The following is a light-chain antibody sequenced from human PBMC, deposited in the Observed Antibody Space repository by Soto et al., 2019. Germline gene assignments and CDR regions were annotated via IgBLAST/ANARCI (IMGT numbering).Light chain of an antibody. V-gene: IGKV3-15*01. CDR3: KQYNNWPRA. CDR1: QSISNN. Sequence: VMTQSPATLSVSPGESATLSCRASQSISNNLAWYQQKPGQAPRLLMYDASTRATGIPDRFSGSGSGAEFTLTISSLQSEDLAVYYCKQYNNWPRAFGQGTKVDI. CDR2: DAS. J-gene: IGKJ1*01.